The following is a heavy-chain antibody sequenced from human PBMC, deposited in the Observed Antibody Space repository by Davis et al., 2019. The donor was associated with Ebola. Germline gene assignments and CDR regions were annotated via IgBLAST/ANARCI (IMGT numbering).Heavy chain of an antibody. CDR1: GGSISSGSYY. CDR2: IYTSGST. CDR3: ARRGRGDYYCSGGSCYSGYYYGMDV. J-gene: IGHJ6*02. D-gene: IGHD2-15*01. Sequence: PSETLSLTCTVSGGSISSGSYYWSWIRQPAGKGLEWIGHIYTSGSTNYNPSLKSRVTISVDTSKNQFSLKLSSVTAADTAVYYCARRGRGDYYCSGGSCYSGYYYGMDVWGQGTTVTVSS. V-gene: IGHV4-61*09.